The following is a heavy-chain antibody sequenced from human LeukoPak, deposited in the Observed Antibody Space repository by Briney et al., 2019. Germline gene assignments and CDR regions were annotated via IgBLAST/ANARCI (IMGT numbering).Heavy chain of an antibody. D-gene: IGHD3-22*01. CDR3: ARLGAINYYDRSGYYYYYGMDV. Sequence: GGSLRLSCAASGFTFSSYSMNWVRQAPGKGLEWVSSISSSSSYIYYADSVKGRFTISRDNAKNSLYLQMHSLRAEDTAVYYCARLGAINYYDRSGYYYYYGMDVWGQGTTVTVSS. CDR2: ISSSSSYI. J-gene: IGHJ6*02. CDR1: GFTFSSYS. V-gene: IGHV3-21*01.